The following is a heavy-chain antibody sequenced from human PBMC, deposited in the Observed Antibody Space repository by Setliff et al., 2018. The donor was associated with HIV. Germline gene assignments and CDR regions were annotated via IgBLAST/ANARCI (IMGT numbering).Heavy chain of an antibody. CDR3: ARDDHGDPFDY. Sequence: GASVKVSCKTSGYMFIAYGMSWVRRAPGQGLEWMGWINCNSGGTYYAQNFQGRVTMTRDTSINTAYMELSRLRSDDTAVYYCARDDHGDPFDYWGQGTLVTVSS. CDR2: INCNSGGT. D-gene: IGHD4-17*01. J-gene: IGHJ4*02. CDR1: GYMFIAYG. V-gene: IGHV1-2*02.